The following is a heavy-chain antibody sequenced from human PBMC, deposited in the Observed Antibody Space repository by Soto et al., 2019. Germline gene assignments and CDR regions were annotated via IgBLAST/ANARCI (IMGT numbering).Heavy chain of an antibody. CDR1: GGSISGTIW. D-gene: IGHD6-25*01. V-gene: IGHV4-4*02. CDR2: IYHSGST. Sequence: PSETLSLTCAVSGGSISGTIWWSWVRQSPGKGLEWIGEIYHSGSTNYNPSLQSRVTISVDTSKNQFSLKMTSVTAADTAVYYCARHVPAANSFSFEYWGQGTRVTVFS. CDR3: ARHVPAANSFSFEY. J-gene: IGHJ4*02.